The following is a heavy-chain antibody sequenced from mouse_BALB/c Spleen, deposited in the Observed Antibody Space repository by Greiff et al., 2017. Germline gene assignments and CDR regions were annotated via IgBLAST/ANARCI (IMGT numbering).Heavy chain of an antibody. CDR2: INPDSSTI. CDR1: GFDFSRYW. J-gene: IGHJ4*01. V-gene: IGHV4-1*02. Sequence: EVKLMESGGGLVQPGGSLKLSCAASGFDFSRYWMSWVRQAPGKGLEWIGEINPDSSTINYTPSLKDKFIISRDNAKNTLYLQMSKVRSEDTALYYCARIYDGYYHYAMDYWGQGTSVTVSS. D-gene: IGHD2-3*01. CDR3: ARIYDGYYHYAMDY.